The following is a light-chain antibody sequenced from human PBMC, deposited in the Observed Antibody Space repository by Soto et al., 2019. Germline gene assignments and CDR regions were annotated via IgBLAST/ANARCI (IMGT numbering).Light chain of an antibody. J-gene: IGLJ3*02. CDR2: LSSDGSH. CDR1: SGHSSYA. CDR3: QTWGTGIVV. Sequence: QSVLTQSPAASASLGASVKLTCTLSSGHSSYAIAWHQQQPEKGPRYLMKLSSDGSHSKGDGIPDRFSGSSSGAERYLTISNLQSEDEADYYCQTWGTGIVVFGGGTKVTVL. V-gene: IGLV4-69*01.